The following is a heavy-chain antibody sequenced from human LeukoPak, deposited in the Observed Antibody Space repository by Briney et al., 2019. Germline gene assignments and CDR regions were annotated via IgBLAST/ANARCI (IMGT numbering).Heavy chain of an antibody. Sequence: SETLSLTCTVSGGSVSSGSYYWSWLRQPPGKGLEWIGYIYYSGSTNYNPSLKSRVTISVDTSKNQFSLKLSSVTAADTAVYYCARDLMVRGPYVDYWGQGTLVTVSS. CDR3: ARDLMVRGPYVDY. CDR1: GGSVSSGSYY. CDR2: IYYSGST. V-gene: IGHV4-61*01. D-gene: IGHD3-10*01. J-gene: IGHJ4*02.